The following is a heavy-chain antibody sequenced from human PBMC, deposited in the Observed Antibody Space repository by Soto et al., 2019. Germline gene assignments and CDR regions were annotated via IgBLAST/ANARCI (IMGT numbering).Heavy chain of an antibody. Sequence: FSSHYLTLLRPTPGKGLEWMGWMNAKSGDTFFPQRFQGKFNMTWDTSLSTAYMEVGSLTSDDTAISYCARGNPFNYAGFDVWGQRTTVTVS. CDR2: MNAKSGDT. D-gene: IGHD3-16*01. CDR3: ARGNPFNYAGFDV. J-gene: IGHJ6*02. V-gene: IGHV1-8*01. CDR1: FSSHY.